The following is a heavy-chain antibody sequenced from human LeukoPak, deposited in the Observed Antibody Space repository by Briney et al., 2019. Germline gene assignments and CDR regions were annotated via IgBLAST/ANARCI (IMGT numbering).Heavy chain of an antibody. J-gene: IGHJ4*02. D-gene: IGHD2-2*01. Sequence: GGSLRLSCAASGFTFSSYWMHWVRQAPGKGLVWVSRINTDGSSTSYADSVKGRFTISRDNAKNTLYLQMNSLRAEDTAVYYCAREIVVVPAAIPDYWARELWSPSPQ. V-gene: IGHV3-74*01. CDR2: INTDGSST. CDR1: GFTFSSYW. CDR3: AREIVVVPAAIPDY.